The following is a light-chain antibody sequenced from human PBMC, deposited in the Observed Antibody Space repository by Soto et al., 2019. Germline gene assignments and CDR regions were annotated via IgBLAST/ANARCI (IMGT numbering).Light chain of an antibody. J-gene: IGLJ1*01. Sequence: QSVLTQPASVSGSPGQSITISCTGTSSDVGGYNYVSWYQQHPGKAPKLMIYDVSNRPSGVSNRFSGSKSGSTASLTISGLQAEDEADCYCCSYTSSSTYVFGTGTKVTVL. V-gene: IGLV2-14*01. CDR3: CSYTSSSTYV. CDR1: SSDVGGYNY. CDR2: DVS.